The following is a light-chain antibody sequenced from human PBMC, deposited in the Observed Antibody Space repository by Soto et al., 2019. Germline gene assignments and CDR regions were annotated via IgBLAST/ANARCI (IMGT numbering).Light chain of an antibody. V-gene: IGLV2-14*01. CDR3: SSYTSSSTLV. CDR2: EVS. Sequence: QSVLTQPASVSGSPGQSITISCTGTSSDIGGYDYVSWYQQHPGKAPKLMIYEVSSRPSGVSNRFSGSQSGNTASLTISGLQAEDEADYYCSSYTSSSTLVFGGGTKLTVL. J-gene: IGLJ3*02. CDR1: SSDIGGYDY.